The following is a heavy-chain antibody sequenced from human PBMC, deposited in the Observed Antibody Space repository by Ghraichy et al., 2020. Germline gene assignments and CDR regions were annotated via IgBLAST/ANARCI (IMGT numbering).Heavy chain of an antibody. CDR1: GGSISSYY. CDR3: ARAPLPYDSDAFDI. CDR2: IYYSGST. D-gene: IGHD3-9*01. Sequence: SQTLSLTCTVSGGSISSYYWSWIRQPPGEGLEWIGYIYYSGSTNYNPSLKSRVTISVDTSKNQFSLKLSSVTAADTAVYYCARAPLPYDSDAFDIWGQGTMVTVSS. V-gene: IGHV4-59*01. J-gene: IGHJ3*02.